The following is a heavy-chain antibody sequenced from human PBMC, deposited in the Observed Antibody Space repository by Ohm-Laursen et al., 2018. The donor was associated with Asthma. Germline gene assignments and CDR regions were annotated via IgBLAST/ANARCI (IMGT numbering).Heavy chain of an antibody. J-gene: IGHJ4*02. D-gene: IGHD3-3*01. Sequence: SLRLSCAASGFTFSSYAMHWVRQAPGKGLEWVAVGGSYYDGGLKYYANSVNGRFTVSRDDSKNTLYLQMNSLRPDDTAVYYCARDVMEWYLPAFDFWGQGTLVTVSS. CDR2: GGSYYDGGLK. CDR1: GFTFSSYA. V-gene: IGHV3-30-3*01. CDR3: ARDVMEWYLPAFDF.